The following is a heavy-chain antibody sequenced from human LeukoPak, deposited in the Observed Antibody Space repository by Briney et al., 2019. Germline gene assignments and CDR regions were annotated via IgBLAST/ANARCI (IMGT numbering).Heavy chain of an antibody. D-gene: IGHD2-15*01. Sequence: GGSLRLSCAASGFTFGSYAMSWVRQAPGKGLEWVSAISGSGGSTYYADSVKGRFTISRDNSKNTLYLQMNSLRAEDTAVYYCAKADCSGGSCYPYYYMDVWGKGTTVTVSS. CDR2: ISGSGGST. CDR1: GFTFGSYA. J-gene: IGHJ6*03. V-gene: IGHV3-23*01. CDR3: AKADCSGGSCYPYYYMDV.